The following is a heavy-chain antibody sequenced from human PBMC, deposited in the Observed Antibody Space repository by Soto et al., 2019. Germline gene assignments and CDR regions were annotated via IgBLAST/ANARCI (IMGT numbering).Heavy chain of an antibody. CDR1: GGTFGSDA. CDR3: ARDRTDSGYYTNWLDP. Sequence: SVKVSCTASGGTFGSDAITWVRQAPGQGLEWVGRIIPIFGTTNYAQNLQGRVTISADKSTLTSYMELHSLTSDDTALYYCARDRTDSGYYTNWLDPWGQGTQVTVSS. CDR2: IIPIFGTT. D-gene: IGHD3-22*01. J-gene: IGHJ5*02. V-gene: IGHV1-69*06.